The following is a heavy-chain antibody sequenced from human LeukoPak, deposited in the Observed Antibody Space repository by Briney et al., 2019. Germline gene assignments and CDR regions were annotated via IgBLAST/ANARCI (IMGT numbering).Heavy chain of an antibody. D-gene: IGHD3-10*01. CDR1: XXSFSGYY. CDR3: ARIHYGSGNDAFDI. CDR2: INHSGST. V-gene: IGHV4-34*01. J-gene: IGHJ3*02. Sequence: SETLSXXXXXXXXSFSGYYWSWIXQPPGKGLEWIGEINHSGSTNYNPSLKSRVTISVDTSKNQFSLKLSSVTAADTAVYYCARIHYGSGNDAFDIWGQGTMVTVSS.